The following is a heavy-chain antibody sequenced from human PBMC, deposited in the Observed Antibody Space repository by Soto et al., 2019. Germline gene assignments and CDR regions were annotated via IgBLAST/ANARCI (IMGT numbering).Heavy chain of an antibody. CDR2: IYHSGST. CDR1: GYSISSGYY. V-gene: IGHV4-38-2*01. Sequence: SETLSLTCAVSGYSISSGYYWGWIRQPPGKGLEWIGSIYHSGSTYYNPSLKSRVTISVDTSKNQFSLKLSSVTAADTAVYYCARGEYSSGWHDAFDIWGQGTMVT. D-gene: IGHD6-19*01. CDR3: ARGEYSSGWHDAFDI. J-gene: IGHJ3*02.